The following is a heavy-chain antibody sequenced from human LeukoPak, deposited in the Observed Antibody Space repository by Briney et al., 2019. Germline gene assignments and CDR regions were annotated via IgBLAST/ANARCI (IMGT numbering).Heavy chain of an antibody. V-gene: IGHV1-69*13. CDR2: IIPILGTA. CDR1: GGTFSSYA. Sequence: ASVKVSCKASGGTFSSYAISWVRQAPGQGLEWMGGIIPILGTANYAQKFQGRVTITADESTSTAYMELSSLRSEDTAVYYCARDYYDSSGYPGENWWFDPWGQGTLVTVSS. D-gene: IGHD3-22*01. J-gene: IGHJ5*02. CDR3: ARDYYDSSGYPGENWWFDP.